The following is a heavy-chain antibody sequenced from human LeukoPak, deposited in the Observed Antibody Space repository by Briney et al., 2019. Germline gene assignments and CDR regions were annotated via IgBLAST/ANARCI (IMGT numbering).Heavy chain of an antibody. V-gene: IGHV1-18*01. Sequence: ASVNVACKASGYTFTSYGISWVRQVPGQWLEWMGWISAYNGNTNYAQKLQGRVTMTTDTSTSTAYMELRSLRSDDTAVYYCARDSDGDYWGQGTLVTVSS. CDR3: ARDSDGDY. CDR1: GYTFTSYG. J-gene: IGHJ4*02. D-gene: IGHD2-15*01. CDR2: ISAYNGNT.